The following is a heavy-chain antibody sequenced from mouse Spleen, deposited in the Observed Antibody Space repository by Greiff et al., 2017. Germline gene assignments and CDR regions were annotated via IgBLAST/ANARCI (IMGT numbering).Heavy chain of an antibody. CDR3: ARGTYYGNPLAMDY. CDR2: ISSGSSTI. CDR1: GFTFSDYG. V-gene: IGHV5-17*01. D-gene: IGHD2-10*01. J-gene: IGHJ4*01. Sequence: EVMLVESGGGLVKPGGSLKLSCAASGFTFSDYGMHWVRQAPEKGLEWVAYISSGSSTIYYADTVKGRFTISRDNAKNTLFLQMTSLRSEDTAMYYCARGTYYGNPLAMDYWGQGTSVTVSS.